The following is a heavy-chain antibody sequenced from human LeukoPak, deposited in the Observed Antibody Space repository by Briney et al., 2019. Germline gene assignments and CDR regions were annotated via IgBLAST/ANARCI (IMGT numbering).Heavy chain of an antibody. CDR3: AKHRLLVLGRGDF. D-gene: IGHD3-10*01. Sequence: GGSLRLSCAASGFTFSSYSMNWVRQAPGKGLEWVSSISSSSSYIYYADSVKGRFTISRDNAKNSLYLQMNNLRAEDTAIYYCAKHRLLVLGRGDFWGQGALVTVSS. CDR2: ISSSSSYI. V-gene: IGHV3-21*04. CDR1: GFTFSSYS. J-gene: IGHJ4*02.